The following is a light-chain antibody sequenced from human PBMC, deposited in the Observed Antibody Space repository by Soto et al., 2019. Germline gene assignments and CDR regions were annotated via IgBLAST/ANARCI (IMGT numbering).Light chain of an antibody. CDR3: QQSFIAPWT. CDR2: AAS. Sequence: DIQMTQSPSSLSASVGDRVTITCRASQSITGYLNWYQQKPEKVPKLLIYAASTLQSGVPSRFSGRGSGTDFTLTLSSLQAEDSATYYCQQSFIAPWTFGQGTKVEIK. CDR1: QSITGY. V-gene: IGKV1-39*01. J-gene: IGKJ1*01.